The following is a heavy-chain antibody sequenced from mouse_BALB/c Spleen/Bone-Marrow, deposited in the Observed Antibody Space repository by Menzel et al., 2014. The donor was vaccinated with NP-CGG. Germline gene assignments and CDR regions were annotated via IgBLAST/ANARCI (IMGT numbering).Heavy chain of an antibody. D-gene: IGHD3-3*01. CDR1: GYTFTSYW. CDR3: ARFGDGWYFDV. V-gene: IGHV1-7*01. CDR2: INPSTGYT. Sequence: VQLQQSGAELAKPGASVKMSCKASGYTFTSYWMHWVKQRPGQGLEWIGYINPSTGYTEYNQKFKDKATLTADKSSSTAYMQLSSLKSEDSAVYFCARFGDGWYFDVWGAGTTVTVSS. J-gene: IGHJ1*01.